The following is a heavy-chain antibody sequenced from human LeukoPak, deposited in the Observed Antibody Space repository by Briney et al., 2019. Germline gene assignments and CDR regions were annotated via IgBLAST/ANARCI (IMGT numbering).Heavy chain of an antibody. CDR2: ISYDGSDE. Sequence: PGGSLRLSCAASGFAFSSYDMHWVRQAPGKGLEWVAVISYDGSDEYYVDSVKGRFTISRDNSKNTLYLQMNSLKAEDAAVYYCARVLSGSYDNYFDYWGQGTLVTVSS. CDR3: ARVLSGSYDNYFDY. J-gene: IGHJ4*02. V-gene: IGHV3-30*03. D-gene: IGHD1-26*01. CDR1: GFAFSSYD.